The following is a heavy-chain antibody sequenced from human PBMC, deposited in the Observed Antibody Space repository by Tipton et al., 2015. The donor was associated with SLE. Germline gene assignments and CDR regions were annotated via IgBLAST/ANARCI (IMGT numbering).Heavy chain of an antibody. Sequence: TLSLTCTVSGGSISSSSYYWGWIRQPPGKGLEWIGSIYYSGSTYYNPSLKSRVTISVDTSKNQFSLKLSSVTAADTAVYYCARGPPPELRFLEWLFGDWGQGTLVTVSS. CDR2: IYYSGST. V-gene: IGHV4-39*01. CDR3: ARGPPPELRFLEWLFGD. J-gene: IGHJ4*02. CDR1: GGSISSSSYY. D-gene: IGHD3-3*01.